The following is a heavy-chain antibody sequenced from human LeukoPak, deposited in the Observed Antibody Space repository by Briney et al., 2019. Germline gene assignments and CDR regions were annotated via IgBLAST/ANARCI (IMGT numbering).Heavy chain of an antibody. CDR3: ARAGTISFQNWFDP. Sequence: VASVKVSCKASGGTFSSYAISWVRQAPGQGLEWMGWISAYNGNTNYAQKLQGRVTMTTDTSTSTAYMELRSLRSDDTAVYYCARAGTISFQNWFDPWGQGTLVTVSS. CDR1: GGTFSSYA. CDR2: ISAYNGNT. J-gene: IGHJ5*02. D-gene: IGHD6-13*01. V-gene: IGHV1-18*01.